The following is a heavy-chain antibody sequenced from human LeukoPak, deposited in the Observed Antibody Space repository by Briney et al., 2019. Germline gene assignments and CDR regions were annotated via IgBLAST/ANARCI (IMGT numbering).Heavy chain of an antibody. CDR2: INPNSGGT. D-gene: IGHD3-10*01. J-gene: IGHJ5*02. CDR3: AQTYYYGSGSYYSSWFDP. Sequence: ASVKVSCKASGYTFTGYYMHWVRQAPGQGLEWMGWINPNSGGTNSAQKFQGRVTMPKDTSISTAYMELSRLRSDDTSVYYCAQTYYYGSGSYYSSWFDPWGQGTLVTVSS. V-gene: IGHV1-2*02. CDR1: GYTFTGYY.